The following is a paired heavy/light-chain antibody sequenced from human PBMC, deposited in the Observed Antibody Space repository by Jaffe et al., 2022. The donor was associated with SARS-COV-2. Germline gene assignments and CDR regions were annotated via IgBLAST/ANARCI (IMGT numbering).Light chain of an antibody. V-gene: IGKV1-27*01. Sequence: DIQMTQSPSSLSASVGDRVIITCRASQDISNYLAWYQQKPGKVPKLLIYAASTLQSGVPSRFSGSGSGTDFTLTISSLQPEDVATYYCQKCNSVPALTFGGGTKVEI. CDR1: QDISNY. CDR2: AAS. CDR3: QKCNSVPALT. J-gene: IGKJ4*01.
Heavy chain of an antibody. CDR1: GFTFSTYT. Sequence: EVQLVESGGGLVQPGGSLRLSCAASGFTFSTYTMNWVRQAPGKGLEWVSYISRSSSSIYYADSVKGRFTISRDNAKNSLYLQMNSLRAEDTAVYYCARDPLEVTGTTFDYWGQGTQVTVSS. CDR3: ARDPLEVTGTTFDY. CDR2: ISRSSSSI. J-gene: IGHJ4*02. D-gene: IGHD1-20*01. V-gene: IGHV3-48*01.